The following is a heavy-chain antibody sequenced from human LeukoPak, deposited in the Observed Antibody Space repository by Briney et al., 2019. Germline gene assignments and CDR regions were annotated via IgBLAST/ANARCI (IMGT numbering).Heavy chain of an antibody. CDR3: ARGYYDFWSGYLDHFDY. Sequence: PGGSLRLSCAASGFTFSSYWMSWVRQAPGKGLEWVANIKQDGSEKYYVDSVKGRFTISRDNAKNSLYLQMNSLRAEDTAVYYCARGYYDFWSGYLDHFDYWGQGTLVTASS. J-gene: IGHJ4*02. CDR1: GFTFSSYW. D-gene: IGHD3-3*01. V-gene: IGHV3-7*01. CDR2: IKQDGSEK.